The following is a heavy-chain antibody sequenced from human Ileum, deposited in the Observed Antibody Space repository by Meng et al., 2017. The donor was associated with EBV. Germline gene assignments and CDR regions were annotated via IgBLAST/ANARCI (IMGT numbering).Heavy chain of an antibody. CDR1: GYSFTTYA. CDR3: ARTGCSSSSCYDY. V-gene: IGHV1-3*01. Sequence: QVQLVQSGAEVKKPGASVKVSCKACGYSFTTYAMHWVRQAPGQRLEWMGWINAGNGNTKYSEKFQSRVTITRDTAASTAYMELSSLRSEDTAVYYCARTGCSSSSCYDYWGQGTLVTVSS. CDR2: INAGNGNT. D-gene: IGHD2-2*01. J-gene: IGHJ4*02.